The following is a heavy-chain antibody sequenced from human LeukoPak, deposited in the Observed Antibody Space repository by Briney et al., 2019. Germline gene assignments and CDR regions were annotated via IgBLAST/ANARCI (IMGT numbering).Heavy chain of an antibody. CDR2: INHSGST. Sequence: PSETLSLTCAVYGGTFSGYYWSWIRQPPGKGLEWIGEINHSGSTNYNPSLKSRVTISVDTSKNQFSLKLSAVTAADTAVYYCARNNDYYDSSGYYGPPGYHFDYWGQGTLVTVSS. V-gene: IGHV4-34*01. J-gene: IGHJ4*02. CDR1: GGTFSGYY. D-gene: IGHD3-22*01. CDR3: ARNNDYYDSSGYYGPPGYHFDY.